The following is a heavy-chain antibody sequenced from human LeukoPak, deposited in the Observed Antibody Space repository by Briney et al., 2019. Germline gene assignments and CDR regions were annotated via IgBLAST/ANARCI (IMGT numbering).Heavy chain of an antibody. D-gene: IGHD1-1*01. V-gene: IGHV4-39*02. CDR1: GGSISSSSYY. CDR3: ARELFERGLY. CDR2: IYYSGST. Sequence: SETLSLTCTVSGGSISSSSYYWGWIRQPPGKGLEWIGSIYYSGSTYYNPSLKSRVTISVDTSKNQFSLKLSSVTAADTAVYYCARELFERGLYWGQGTLVTVSS. J-gene: IGHJ4*02.